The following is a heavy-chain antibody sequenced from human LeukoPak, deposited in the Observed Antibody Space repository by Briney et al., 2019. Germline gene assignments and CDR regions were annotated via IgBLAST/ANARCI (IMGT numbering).Heavy chain of an antibody. D-gene: IGHD1-1*01. CDR1: GFIFSNYY. J-gene: IGHJ4*02. CDR3: ARGGVPYSFDF. V-gene: IGHV3-74*01. CDR2: INGDGSTT. Sequence: GGSLRLSCEPSGFIFSNYYMHWVRQAPGKGLVWVSHINGDGSTTGYADSVKGRFTISRDNAKNTLLLQMNSLRADDSAVYYCARGGVPYSFDFWGQGTLVTVSS.